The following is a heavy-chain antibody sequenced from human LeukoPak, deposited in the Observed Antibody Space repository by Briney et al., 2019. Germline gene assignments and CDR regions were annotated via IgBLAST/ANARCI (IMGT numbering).Heavy chain of an antibody. CDR1: GFTFSNYA. CDR3: GRDTSARVTIDF. J-gene: IGHJ4*02. Sequence: GRSLRLSCAASGFTFSNYAMHWVRQAPGEGLEWVAIVSHDGRNQYYAESVKGRFTISRDSSKNTVSLQMNSLRAGDSALYYCGRDTSARVTIDFWGQGTLVTVSS. CDR2: VSHDGRNQ. V-gene: IGHV3-30*04. D-gene: IGHD5-24*01.